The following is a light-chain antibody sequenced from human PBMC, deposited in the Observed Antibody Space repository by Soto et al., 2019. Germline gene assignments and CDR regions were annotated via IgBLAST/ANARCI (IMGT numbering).Light chain of an antibody. CDR1: QSISSW. CDR2: KAS. CDR3: QQYNSYPWT. J-gene: IGKJ1*01. V-gene: IGKV1-5*03. Sequence: DIQMTQSPSTLSASVRDRDTITCRSSQSISSWLAWYQQKPGKDPKLLIYKASSLESGVPSRFSGSGSGTEFTLTISSLQPDDFATYYCQQYNSYPWTFGQGTQVDIK.